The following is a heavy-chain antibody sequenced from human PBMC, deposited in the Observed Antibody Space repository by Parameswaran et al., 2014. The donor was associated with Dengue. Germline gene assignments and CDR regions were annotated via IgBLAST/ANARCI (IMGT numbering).Heavy chain of an antibody. J-gene: IGHJ4*02. V-gene: IGHV6-1*01. CDR3: ARGGRSSSWLH. Sequence: WIRQSPSRGLEWLGRTYYRSKWYNDYAVSVKSRITINPDTSKNQFSLQLNSVTPEDTAVYYCARGGRSSSWLHWGQGTLVTVSS. D-gene: IGHD6-13*01. CDR2: TYYRSKWYN.